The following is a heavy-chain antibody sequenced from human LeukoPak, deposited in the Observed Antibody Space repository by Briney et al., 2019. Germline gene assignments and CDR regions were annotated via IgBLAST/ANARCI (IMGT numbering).Heavy chain of an antibody. D-gene: IGHD6-13*01. CDR1: GYTLTELS. J-gene: IGHJ4*02. Sequence: GASVKVSCKVSGYTLTELSMHWLRQPPGKGLEWMGGFDPEDGETIYAQKFQGRVTMTEDTSTDTAYMELSSLRSEDTAVYYCATHSGIAAAGIYYFDYWGQGTLVTVSS. CDR3: ATHSGIAAAGIYYFDY. CDR2: FDPEDGET. V-gene: IGHV1-24*01.